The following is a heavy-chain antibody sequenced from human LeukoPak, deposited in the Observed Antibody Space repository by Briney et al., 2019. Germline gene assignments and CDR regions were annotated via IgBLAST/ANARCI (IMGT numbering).Heavy chain of an antibody. V-gene: IGHV3-30*02. CDR1: GFSFSSYG. CDR2: IRYDGSNK. CDR3: ARVGYGSGSYYKASYYYYYMDV. D-gene: IGHD3-10*01. J-gene: IGHJ6*03. Sequence: GGSLRLSCAASGFSFSSYGMYWVRQAPGKGLEWVAFIRYDGSNKYYADSVKGRFTISRDNAKNSLYLQMNSLRAEDTAVYYCARVGYGSGSYYKASYYYYYMDVWGKGTTVTVSS.